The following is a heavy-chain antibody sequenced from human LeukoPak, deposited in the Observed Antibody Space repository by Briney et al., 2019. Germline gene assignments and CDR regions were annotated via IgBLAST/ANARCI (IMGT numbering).Heavy chain of an antibody. Sequence: GGSLGLSCAASGFTFTMYAMSWVRQAPGKGLEWVSAISGDAVKTYYADSVKGRFTISRDNSKNTLSLQMNSLSTEDTALYFCVRDKRRFYYANSEYYFDLWGQGTLVTVSS. CDR2: ISGDAVKT. CDR3: VRDKRRFYYANSEYYFDL. CDR1: GFTFTMYA. D-gene: IGHD3-22*01. J-gene: IGHJ4*02. V-gene: IGHV3-23*01.